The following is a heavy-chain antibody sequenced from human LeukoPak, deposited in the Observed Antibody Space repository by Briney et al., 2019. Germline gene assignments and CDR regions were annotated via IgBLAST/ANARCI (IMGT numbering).Heavy chain of an antibody. D-gene: IGHD3-3*01. CDR1: GYTFTSYG. CDR3: ARDRSTHVLRFLEWPPTDAFDI. Sequence: ASVKVSCKASGYTFTSYGISWVRQAPGQGLEWMGWISAYNGNTNYAQKLQGRVTMTTDTSTSTAYMELRSLRSDDTAVYYCARDRSTHVLRFLEWPPTDAFDIWGQGTMVTVSS. CDR2: ISAYNGNT. J-gene: IGHJ3*02. V-gene: IGHV1-18*01.